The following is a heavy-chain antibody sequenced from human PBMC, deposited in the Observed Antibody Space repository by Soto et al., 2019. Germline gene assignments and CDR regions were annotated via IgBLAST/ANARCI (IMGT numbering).Heavy chain of an antibody. V-gene: IGHV1-69*02. CDR1: GDTFRTYP. CDR2: IIPILDVT. CDR3: ARGANGRGSESSFEI. J-gene: IGHJ3*02. Sequence: QVQLVQSGAEVKEPGSSVKVSCKLSGDTFRTYPITWVRQAPGQGLEWMGRIIPILDVTDYAQRFQGRLTLTADKSTATAYMEMSSLRSDDTAMFYWARGANGRGSESSFEIWGRGTMVTVSS. D-gene: IGHD2-8*01.